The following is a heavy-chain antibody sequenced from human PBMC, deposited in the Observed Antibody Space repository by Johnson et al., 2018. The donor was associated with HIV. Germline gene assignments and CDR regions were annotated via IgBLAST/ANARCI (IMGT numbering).Heavy chain of an antibody. Sequence: QVQLVESGGGLVKPGGSLRLSCAASGFTFSDYYMSWIRQAPGKGLEWVSYISSSGSTIYYADSVKGRFTISRDNAKNSLYLQMNSLRAEDTAVYYCAKDKFMFFDNPVDAFDVWGQGTMVTFSS. V-gene: IGHV3-11*04. D-gene: IGHD3/OR15-3a*01. J-gene: IGHJ3*01. CDR3: AKDKFMFFDNPVDAFDV. CDR2: ISSSGSTI. CDR1: GFTFSDYY.